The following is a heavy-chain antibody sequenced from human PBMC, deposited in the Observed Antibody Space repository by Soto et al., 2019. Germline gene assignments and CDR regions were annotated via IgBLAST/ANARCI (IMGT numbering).Heavy chain of an antibody. V-gene: IGHV2-26*01. CDR2: IFSNDEK. CDR3: ARIGRVRGVSNYYYYGMDV. CDR1: GFSLSNARMG. Sequence: QVTLKESGPVLVKPTETLTLTCTVSGFSLSNARMGVSWIRQPPGKALEWLAHIFSNDEKSYSTSLKSRLTISKDTSKSQVVLTMTNMDPVDTATYYCARIGRVRGVSNYYYYGMDVWGQGTTVTVSS. J-gene: IGHJ6*02. D-gene: IGHD3-10*01.